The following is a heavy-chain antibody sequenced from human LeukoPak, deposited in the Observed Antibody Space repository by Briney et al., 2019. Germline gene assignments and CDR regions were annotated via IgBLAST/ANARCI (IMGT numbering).Heavy chain of an antibody. CDR3: AKVGFGGHLDY. CDR2: IHDSGST. Sequence: SETLSLTCTVSGGSITSYYWSWIRHPPGNRLEWIGYIHDSGSTDYNPSLKSRVSMSLDASKNHLSLKLTSVTAADTAMYYCAKVGFGGHLDYWGQGTLVTVSS. J-gene: IGHJ4*02. D-gene: IGHD4-23*01. V-gene: IGHV4-59*01. CDR1: GGSITSYY.